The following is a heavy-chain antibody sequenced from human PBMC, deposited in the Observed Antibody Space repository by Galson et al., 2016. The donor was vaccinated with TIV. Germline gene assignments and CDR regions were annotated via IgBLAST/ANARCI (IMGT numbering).Heavy chain of an antibody. V-gene: IGHV1-46*03. D-gene: IGHD3/OR15-3a*01. CDR3: ATSVPGEIGLVLTAASYFYYGMDV. CDR2: ISLSGGST. J-gene: IGHJ6*02. CDR1: GYTFTNYY. Sequence: SVKVSCKASGYTFTNYYMHWVRQAPGQGLEWMGIISLSGGSTTYAQRFQGRVTMTRDTSANIVYMEVRSLTSEDTAVYYCATSVPGEIGLVLTAASYFYYGMDVWGQGTTVTVSS.